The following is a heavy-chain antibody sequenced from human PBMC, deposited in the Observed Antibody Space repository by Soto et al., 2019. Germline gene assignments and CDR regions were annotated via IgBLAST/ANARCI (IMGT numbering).Heavy chain of an antibody. CDR1: GFTFSSYA. Sequence: EVQLLESGGGLVQPGGSLRLSCAASGFTFSSYAMSWVRQAPGKGLEWVSAISGSGGSTYYADSVKGRFTISRDNSKNTLYRQMNSLRAEDTAVYYCAKVYYYGSGSYFPPTGYGMDVWGQGTTVTVSS. V-gene: IGHV3-23*01. D-gene: IGHD3-10*01. J-gene: IGHJ6*02. CDR3: AKVYYYGSGSYFPPTGYGMDV. CDR2: ISGSGGST.